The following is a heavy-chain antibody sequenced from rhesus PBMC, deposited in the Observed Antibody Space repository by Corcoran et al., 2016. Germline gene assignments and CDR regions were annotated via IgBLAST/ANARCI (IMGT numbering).Heavy chain of an antibody. D-gene: IGHD3-28*01. CDR3: ARGGSTYYYGSGYQFDY. CDR2: IDSSGST. Sequence: QLQLQESGPGLVKPSETLSLTCAVSGGSISGYWWSWIRQPPGKGLDWIGRIDSSGSTDYNPSLKSRVTISRDTSKNQFSLKLSSVTAADTAVYYCARGGSTYYYGSGYQFDYWGQGVLVTVSS. CDR1: GGSISGYW. V-gene: IGHV4-160*01. J-gene: IGHJ4*01.